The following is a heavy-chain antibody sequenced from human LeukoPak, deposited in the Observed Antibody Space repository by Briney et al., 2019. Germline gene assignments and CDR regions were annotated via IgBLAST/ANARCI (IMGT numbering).Heavy chain of an antibody. D-gene: IGHD5-24*01. CDR3: VRKGDGYNSGYFDL. CDR2: IFYSGST. J-gene: IGHJ2*01. CDR1: GGSISSSSYY. V-gene: IGHV4-39*01. Sequence: SETLSLTCTVSGGSISSSSYYWGWIRQPPGKGLEWIGSIFYSGSTYYNPSLKSRVTISVDTSKNQFYLKLSSVTAADTAVYYCVRKGDGYNSGYFDLWGRGTLVTVSS.